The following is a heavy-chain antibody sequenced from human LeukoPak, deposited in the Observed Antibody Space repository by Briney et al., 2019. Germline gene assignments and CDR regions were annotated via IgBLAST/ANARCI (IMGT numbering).Heavy chain of an antibody. Sequence: PSETLSLTCTVSGGSISSYYWSWLRQPPGKGLEWIGYIYYSGSTNYNPSLKSRVTISVDTSENQFSLKLSSVTAADTAVYYCASSVYCSSTSCYSAPNWFDPWGQGTLVTVSS. CDR3: ASSVYCSSTSCYSAPNWFDP. D-gene: IGHD2-2*01. J-gene: IGHJ5*02. CDR2: IYYSGST. CDR1: GGSISSYY. V-gene: IGHV4-59*01.